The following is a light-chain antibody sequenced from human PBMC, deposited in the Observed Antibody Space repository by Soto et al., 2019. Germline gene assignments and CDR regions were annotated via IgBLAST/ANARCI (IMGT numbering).Light chain of an antibody. CDR2: DVR. CDR3: NSYVAGSNV. CDR1: SSDVGGYNS. J-gene: IGLJ1*01. Sequence: QSVLTQPRSVSGSPGQSVTISCTGTSSDVGGYNSVSWYQHHPGKAPKLMIYDVRKRPSGVPDRFSGSKSGSTASLTVSGLQTEDEADYYCNSYVAGSNVFGTGTKLTVL. V-gene: IGLV2-11*01.